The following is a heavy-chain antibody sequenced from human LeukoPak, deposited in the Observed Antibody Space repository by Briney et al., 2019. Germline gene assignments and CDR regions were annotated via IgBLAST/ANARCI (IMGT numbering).Heavy chain of an antibody. J-gene: IGHJ5*02. CDR1: GFTSSSYW. D-gene: IGHD3-10*01. CDR3: ARVSGTMVRGVIPGWFDP. CDR2: IKSDGSST. V-gene: IGHV3-74*01. Sequence: PGGSLRLSCAASGFTSSSYWMHWVRQAPGKGLVWVSRIKSDGSSTSYADSVKGRFTISRDNAKNTLYLQMNSLRAEDTAVYYCARVSGTMVRGVIPGWFDPWGQGTLVTVSS.